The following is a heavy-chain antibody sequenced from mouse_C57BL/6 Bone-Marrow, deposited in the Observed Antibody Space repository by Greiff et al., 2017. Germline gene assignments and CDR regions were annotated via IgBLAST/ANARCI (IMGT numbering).Heavy chain of an antibody. CDR3: ASPITTVVATPFAY. D-gene: IGHD1-1*01. CDR1: GFNIKNTY. J-gene: IGHJ3*01. V-gene: IGHV14-3*01. CDR2: IDPANGNT. Sequence: DVKLVESVAELVRPGASVKLSCTASGFNIKNTYMHWVKQRPEQGLEWIGRIDPANGNTKYAPKFQGKATITADTSSNTAYLQLSSLTSEDTAIYYCASPITTVVATPFAYWGQGTLVTVSA.